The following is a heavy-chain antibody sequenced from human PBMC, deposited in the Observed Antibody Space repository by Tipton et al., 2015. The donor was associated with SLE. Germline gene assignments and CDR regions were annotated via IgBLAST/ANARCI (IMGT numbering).Heavy chain of an antibody. CDR3: ARDRNDFWSGYYTYDAFDI. D-gene: IGHD3-3*01. Sequence: SLRLSCAASGFTFSSYSMNWVRQAPGKGLEWVSSISSSSSYIYYADSVKGRFTISRDNAKNSLYLQMNSLRAEDTAVYYCARDRNDFWSGYYTYDAFDIWGQGTMVTVSS. CDR2: ISSSSSYI. CDR1: GFTFSSYS. J-gene: IGHJ3*02. V-gene: IGHV3-21*01.